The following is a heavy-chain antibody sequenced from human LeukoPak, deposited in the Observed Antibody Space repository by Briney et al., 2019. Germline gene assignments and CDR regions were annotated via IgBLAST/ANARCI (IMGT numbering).Heavy chain of an antibody. V-gene: IGHV3-30*14. CDR2: ISYDGSNK. J-gene: IGHJ4*02. CDR1: GFTFSSYA. Sequence: GGSLRLSCAASGFTFSSYAMHWVRQAPGKGLEWVAVISYDGSNKYYADSVKGRFTISRDNSKNTLYLQMNSLRAEDTAVYYCTRFNNLDYWGQGTLVTVSS. CDR3: TRFNNLDY.